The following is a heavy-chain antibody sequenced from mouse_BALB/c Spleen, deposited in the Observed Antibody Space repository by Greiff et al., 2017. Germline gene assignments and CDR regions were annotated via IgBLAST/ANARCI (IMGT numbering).Heavy chain of an antibody. J-gene: IGHJ3*01. CDR3: ARSGGITTASWFAY. V-gene: IGHV5-17*02. CDR2: ISSGGSTI. D-gene: IGHD1-1*01. Sequence: EVMLVESGGGLVQPGGSRKLSCAASGFTFSSFGMHWVRQAPEKGLEWVAYISSGGSTIYYADTVKGRFTISRDNPKNTLFLQMTSLRSEDTAMYYCARSGGITTASWFAYWGQGTLVTVSA. CDR1: GFTFSSFG.